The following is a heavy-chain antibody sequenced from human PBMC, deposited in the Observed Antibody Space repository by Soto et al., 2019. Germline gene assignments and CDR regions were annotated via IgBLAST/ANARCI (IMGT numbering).Heavy chain of an antibody. V-gene: IGHV5-51*01. CDR2: IFPGDSDT. Sequence: EVHLVQSGAEVKKPGESLRISCKASGYTFTSSWIGWVRQTPGQGLEWMGIIFPGDSDTRYNPSFQGRVTISVDSSINTAYLRWHSLKASDTATYFCARHPSYLSEDNHHFYRFDFWGPGTQVTVSS. CDR3: ARHPSYLSEDNHHFYRFDF. D-gene: IGHD3-3*02. CDR1: GYTFTSSW. J-gene: IGHJ4*02.